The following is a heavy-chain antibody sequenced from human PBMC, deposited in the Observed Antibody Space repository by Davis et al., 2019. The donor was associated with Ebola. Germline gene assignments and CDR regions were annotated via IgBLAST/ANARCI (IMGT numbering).Heavy chain of an antibody. CDR3: ARNSGYDLGPLGY. Sequence: ASVKVSCQASGYTFTGYYMHWVRQAPGQGLEWMGWINPNSGGTNYAQKFQGRVTMTRDTSISTAYMELSRLRSDDTAVYYCARNSGYDLGPLGYWGQGTLVTVSS. CDR2: INPNSGGT. V-gene: IGHV1-2*02. D-gene: IGHD5-12*01. J-gene: IGHJ4*02. CDR1: GYTFTGYY.